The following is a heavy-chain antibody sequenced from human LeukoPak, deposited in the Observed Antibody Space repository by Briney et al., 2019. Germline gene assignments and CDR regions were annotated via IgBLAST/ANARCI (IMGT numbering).Heavy chain of an antibody. CDR3: ARSRAIGSGWPGNY. CDR1: GYTFTSYA. CDR2: INAGNSNT. D-gene: IGHD6-19*01. V-gene: IGHV1-3*01. J-gene: IGHJ4*02. Sequence: ASVKVSCKASGYTFTSYAMHWVRQAPGQRLEWMGWINAGNSNTKYSQKFQGRVTITRDTSASTAYMELSSLRSEDTAVYYCARSRAIGSGWPGNYWGQGTLVTVSS.